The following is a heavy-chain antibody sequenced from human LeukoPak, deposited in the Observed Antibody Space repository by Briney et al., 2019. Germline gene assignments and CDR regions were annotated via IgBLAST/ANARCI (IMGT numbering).Heavy chain of an antibody. Sequence: GGSLRLSCAASGFTFSSYSMNWFRQAPGKGLEWVSSISSSSSYIYYADSVKGRFTISRDNAKNSLYLQMNSLRAEDTAVYYCARDRTYYYDSSGFVRDAFDIWGQGTMVTVSS. CDR1: GFTFSSYS. J-gene: IGHJ3*02. CDR2: ISSSSSYI. CDR3: ARDRTYYYDSSGFVRDAFDI. V-gene: IGHV3-21*01. D-gene: IGHD3-22*01.